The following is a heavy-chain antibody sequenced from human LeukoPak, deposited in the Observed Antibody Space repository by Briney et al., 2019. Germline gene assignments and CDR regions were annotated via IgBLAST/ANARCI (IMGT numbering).Heavy chain of an antibody. V-gene: IGHV3-74*01. CDR1: GFTFSGYW. Sequence: PGGSLRLSCAASGFTFSGYWMHWVRQDPGKGLVWVSRINSDGSSTSYADSVKGRFTISRDNARNTLYLQMNSLRDEDTAVYYCARAGSYRFDYWGQGTLVTVSS. D-gene: IGHD3-16*02. CDR3: ARAGSYRFDY. CDR2: INSDGSST. J-gene: IGHJ4*02.